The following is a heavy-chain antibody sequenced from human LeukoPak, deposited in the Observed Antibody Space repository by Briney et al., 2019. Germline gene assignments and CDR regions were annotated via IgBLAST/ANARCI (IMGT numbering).Heavy chain of an antibody. Sequence: PSETLSLTCTVSGGSVSNYYWSWIRQSPGKGLEWIVYIYYTETSYNPSLKSRVTISADTSKNQFSLKLYSVTAADTAVYYCATRKLGNDYWGQGTLVTVSS. CDR3: ATRKLGNDY. CDR1: GGSVSNYY. CDR2: IYYTET. D-gene: IGHD7-27*01. J-gene: IGHJ4*02. V-gene: IGHV4-59*02.